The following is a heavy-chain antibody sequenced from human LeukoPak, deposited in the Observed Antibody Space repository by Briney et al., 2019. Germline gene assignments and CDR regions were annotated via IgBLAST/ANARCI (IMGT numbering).Heavy chain of an antibody. J-gene: IGHJ4*02. CDR1: GGTFSSYA. V-gene: IGHV1-69*05. CDR3: AGSGDYFDY. D-gene: IGHD2-15*01. CDR2: IIPIFGTA. Sequence: GASVKVSCKASGGTFSSYAISWVRQAPGQGLEWMGRIIPIFGTANYAQRFQGRVTITTDESTSTAYMELSSLRSEDTAVYHCAGSGDYFDYWGQGTLVTVSS.